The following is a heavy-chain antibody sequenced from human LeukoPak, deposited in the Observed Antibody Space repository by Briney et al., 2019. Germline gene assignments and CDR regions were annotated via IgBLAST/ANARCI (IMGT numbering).Heavy chain of an antibody. CDR2: ISSSGSTI. Sequence: GGSLRLSCAASGFTFSSYEMNWVRQAPGKGLEWVSYISSSGSTICYADSVKGRFTISRDNAKNSLYLQMNSLRAEDTAVYYCARSYYYDSSGYYYDYWGQGTLVTVSS. V-gene: IGHV3-48*03. CDR1: GFTFSSYE. D-gene: IGHD3-22*01. CDR3: ARSYYYDSSGYYYDY. J-gene: IGHJ4*02.